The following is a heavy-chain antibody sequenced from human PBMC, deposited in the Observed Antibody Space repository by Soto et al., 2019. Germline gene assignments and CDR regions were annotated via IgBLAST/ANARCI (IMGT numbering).Heavy chain of an antibody. CDR3: AKDPARSIVVVPPATFDY. D-gene: IGHD2-2*01. CDR2: ISGSGGST. V-gene: IGHV3-23*01. J-gene: IGHJ4*02. Sequence: PGGSLRLSCAASGFTFSSYGMSWVRKATEKGLEWVSAISGSGGSTYYADSVKGRFTISRDNSKNTLYLQMNSLRAEDTAVYYCAKDPARSIVVVPPATFDYWGQGTLVTGSS. CDR1: GFTFSSYG.